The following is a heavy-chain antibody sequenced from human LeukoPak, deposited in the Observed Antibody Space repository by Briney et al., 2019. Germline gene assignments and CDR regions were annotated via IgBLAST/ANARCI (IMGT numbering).Heavy chain of an antibody. CDR2: INHSGST. D-gene: IGHD3-10*01. J-gene: IGHJ4*02. V-gene: IGHV4-34*01. CDR1: GGSFSGYY. Sequence: PSETLSLTCAVYGGSFSGYYWSWIRQPPGKGLEWIGEINHSGSTNYNPSLKSRVTISVDTSKNQFSLKLSSVTAADTAVYYCARRRRRGSTDYWGQGTLVTVSS. CDR3: ARRRRRGSTDY.